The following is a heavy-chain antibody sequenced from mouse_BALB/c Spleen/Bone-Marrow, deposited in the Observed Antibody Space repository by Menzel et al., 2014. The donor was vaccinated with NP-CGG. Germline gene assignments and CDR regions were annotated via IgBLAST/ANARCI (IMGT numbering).Heavy chain of an antibody. V-gene: IGHV3-8*02. Sequence: EVKLVESGPSLVKPSQTLSLTCSVTGDSITSGYWNWIRKFPGSKLEYMGHISYSGSTYYNPSLKSRISITRDTSKNXFYLQLDSVTTEDTATYYCARRDYGKHFDVWGAGTTVTVSS. D-gene: IGHD2-1*01. CDR3: ARRDYGKHFDV. CDR1: GDSITSGY. J-gene: IGHJ1*01. CDR2: ISYSGST.